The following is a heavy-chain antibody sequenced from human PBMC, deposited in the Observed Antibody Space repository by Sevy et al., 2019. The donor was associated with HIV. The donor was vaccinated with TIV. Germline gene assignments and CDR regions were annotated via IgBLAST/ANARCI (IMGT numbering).Heavy chain of an antibody. Sequence: ASVKVSCKASGYSFTSYNIHWVRQAPGQRLEWMGWINTGNGNTRSSQKFQGRVTFTRDTSTKKAYMELSSLTSEDTAVYFCARSHRIGSDLYEYFFDYWGQGTLVTVSS. CDR3: ARSHRIGSDLYEYFFDY. J-gene: IGHJ4*02. CDR1: GYSFTSYN. D-gene: IGHD3-16*01. V-gene: IGHV1-3*04. CDR2: INTGNGNT.